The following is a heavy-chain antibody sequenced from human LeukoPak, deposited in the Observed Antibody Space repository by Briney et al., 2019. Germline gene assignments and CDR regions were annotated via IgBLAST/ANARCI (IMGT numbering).Heavy chain of an antibody. V-gene: IGHV1-18*01. Sequence: ASVTVSCKASGYTFTSYGISWVRQAPGQGLEWMGWISAYNGNTNYAQKLQGRVTMTTDTSTSTAYMELRSLRSDDTAVYYCARDRGNDSSGYYSRFGYWGQGTLVTVSS. D-gene: IGHD3-22*01. CDR2: ISAYNGNT. CDR3: ARDRGNDSSGYYSRFGY. CDR1: GYTFTSYG. J-gene: IGHJ4*02.